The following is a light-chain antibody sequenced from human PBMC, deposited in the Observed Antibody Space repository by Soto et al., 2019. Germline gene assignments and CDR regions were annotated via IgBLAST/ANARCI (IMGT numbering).Light chain of an antibody. CDR3: QQYGSSGT. CDR2: AAS. J-gene: IGKJ1*01. CDR1: RDIVSD. V-gene: IGKV1-6*01. Sequence: ATQVTQSHSSLSASVGDRITLTCRARRDIVSDLSWYQQKPGKAPTLLIYAASNLQSGVPSRFRGSRSGTEFTLTISRLEPEDFAVYYCQQYGSSGTFGQRTKVDI.